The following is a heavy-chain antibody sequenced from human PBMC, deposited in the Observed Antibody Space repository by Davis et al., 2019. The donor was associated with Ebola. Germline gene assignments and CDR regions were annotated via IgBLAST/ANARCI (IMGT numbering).Heavy chain of an antibody. V-gene: IGHV3-23*01. CDR2: ISGSGGGT. CDR3: AKDLGGTNYYYYYMDV. Sequence: GGSLRLSCAASGFTFSSYEMNWVRQAPGKGLEWVSGISGSGGGTYYADSVKGRFTISRDNSKNTLHLQMNSLRTEDTAVYYCAKDLGGTNYYYYYMDVWGKGTTVTVSS. J-gene: IGHJ6*03. CDR1: GFTFSSYE. D-gene: IGHD3-10*01.